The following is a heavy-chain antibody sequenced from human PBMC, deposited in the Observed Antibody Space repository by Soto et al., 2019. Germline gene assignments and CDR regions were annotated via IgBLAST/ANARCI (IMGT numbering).Heavy chain of an antibody. J-gene: IGHJ4*02. D-gene: IGHD6-19*01. CDR1: GFTFTGHY. CDR3: ARNWFSVAGRFRFDL. Sequence: ASMKVSCKXSGFTFTGHYIHWVRQAPGQGLEWMGWINPNSGGTSYAQKFQGRVTMTRDTSITTAYMELRSVTAADTAVYYFARNWFSVAGRFRFDLWGQGTLVTVSS. CDR2: INPNSGGT. V-gene: IGHV1-2*02.